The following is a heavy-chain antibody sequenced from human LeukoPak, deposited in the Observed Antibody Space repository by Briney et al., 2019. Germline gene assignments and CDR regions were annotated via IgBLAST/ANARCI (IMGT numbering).Heavy chain of an antibody. J-gene: IGHJ4*02. CDR3: TGNYYGSGSYADFDY. D-gene: IGHD3-10*01. CDR1: GFTFSGSA. CDR2: IRSTANGYAT. Sequence: AGSLRLSCAASGFTFSGSALHWVRKASGKGLEWVGRIRSTANGYATAYAASVKGRFTISRDDSKNTAYLQMDSLKTEDTAVYYCTGNYYGSGSYADFDYWGQGTLVTVSS. V-gene: IGHV3-73*01.